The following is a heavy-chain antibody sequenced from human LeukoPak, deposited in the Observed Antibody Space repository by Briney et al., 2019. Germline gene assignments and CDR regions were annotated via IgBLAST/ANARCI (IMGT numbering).Heavy chain of an antibody. J-gene: IGHJ4*02. CDR2: IWYDGSNK. CDR1: GFTFSSYG. D-gene: IGHD3-22*01. CDR3: ARGRGYYDSSGLVDY. V-gene: IGHV3-33*01. Sequence: GGSLRLSCAASGFTFSSYGMLWVRQAPGKGLEWVAVIWYDGSNKYYADSVKGRFTISRDNSKNTLYLQMNSLRAEDTAVYYCARGRGYYDSSGLVDYWGQGTLVTVSS.